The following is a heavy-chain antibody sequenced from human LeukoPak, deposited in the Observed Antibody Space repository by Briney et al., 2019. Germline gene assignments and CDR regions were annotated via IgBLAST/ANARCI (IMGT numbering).Heavy chain of an antibody. CDR3: VKPYYYSSGSLK. J-gene: IGHJ4*02. Sequence: GGSLRLSCAASGFTFRSYWMSWVRQAPGKGLEWVATINQDGREKYYVDSVKGRFTISRDNAKNSLYLQMSSLGVEDTAVYYCVKPYYYSSGSLKWGQGTLVTVSS. CDR1: GFTFRSYW. CDR2: INQDGREK. D-gene: IGHD3-10*01. V-gene: IGHV3-7*01.